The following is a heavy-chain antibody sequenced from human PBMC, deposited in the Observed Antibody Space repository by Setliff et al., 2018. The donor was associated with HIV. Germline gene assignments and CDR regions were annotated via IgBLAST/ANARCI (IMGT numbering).Heavy chain of an antibody. CDR1: GYTFSTYA. J-gene: IGHJ6*02. V-gene: IGHV1-3*01. Sequence: GASVKVSCKASGYTFSTYAMHWVRQAPGQRLEWMGWITVGDGNIKYSQKFQGRVTITRDTSASTAYMELSSLTSEDTAVYYCAREGYSYIRGASYYYAMDVWGQGTTVTVSS. CDR2: ITVGDGNI. CDR3: AREGYSYIRGASYYYAMDV. D-gene: IGHD5-18*01.